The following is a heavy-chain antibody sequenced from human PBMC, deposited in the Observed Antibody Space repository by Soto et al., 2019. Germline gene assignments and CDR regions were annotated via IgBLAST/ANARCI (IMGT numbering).Heavy chain of an antibody. CDR1: GFTFSLYA. V-gene: IGHV3-23*01. CDR3: AKGDWLYDTDYDMEV. D-gene: IGHD3-9*01. J-gene: IGHJ6*02. Sequence: EEQLLESGGGLVQPWGSLRLSCTASGFTFSLYAMSWARHTPGKGLEWVASISGSGEGTYYADSVKGRFTISKDNSQNSVFLQLNSLRAEDTAEYYCAKGDWLYDTDYDMEVWGQGTSVTVSS. CDR2: ISGSGEGT.